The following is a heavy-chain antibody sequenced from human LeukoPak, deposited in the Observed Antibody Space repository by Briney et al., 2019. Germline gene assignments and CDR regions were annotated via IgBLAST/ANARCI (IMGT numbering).Heavy chain of an antibody. V-gene: IGHV4-34*01. CDR3: ASVYDSSGYYPF. J-gene: IGHJ4*02. CDR1: GGSFSGYY. Sequence: SSETLSLTCAVYGGSFSGYYWSWIRQPPGKGLEWIGEINHSGSTNYNPSLKSRVTISVDTSKNQFSLKLSSVTAADTAVYYCASVYDSSGYYPFWGQGTLVTVSS. CDR2: INHSGST. D-gene: IGHD3-22*01.